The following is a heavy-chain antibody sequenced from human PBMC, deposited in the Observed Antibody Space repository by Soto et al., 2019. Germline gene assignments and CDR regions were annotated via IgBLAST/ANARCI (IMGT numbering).Heavy chain of an antibody. CDR1: GFSFDDYT. Sequence: GGSLRLSCAASGFSFDDYTMHWVRQAPGKGLEWVSLISWDGGSTYYADSVKGRFTISRDNSKNSLYLQMNSLRTEDTALYYCAKGPGIAAAGPYTFDYWGQGTLVTVP. J-gene: IGHJ4*02. V-gene: IGHV3-43*01. CDR3: AKGPGIAAAGPYTFDY. D-gene: IGHD6-13*01. CDR2: ISWDGGST.